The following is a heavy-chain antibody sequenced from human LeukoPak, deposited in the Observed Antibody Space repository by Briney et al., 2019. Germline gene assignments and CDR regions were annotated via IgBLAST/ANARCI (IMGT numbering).Heavy chain of an antibody. D-gene: IGHD6-13*01. CDR2: IKQDGSEK. CDR1: GFIFSSYW. V-gene: IGHV3-7*01. CDR3: ARGWSWFY. J-gene: IGHJ4*02. Sequence: GGSLRLSCAASGFIFSSYWMSWVRQAPGKGLEWVANIKQDGSEKYYVDSVKGRFTISRDNAKNSLYLQMNSLRAEDTAVYYCARGWSWFYWGQGTLVTVSS.